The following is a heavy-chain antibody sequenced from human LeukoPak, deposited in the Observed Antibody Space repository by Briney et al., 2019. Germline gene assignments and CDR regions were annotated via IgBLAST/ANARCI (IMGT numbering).Heavy chain of an antibody. Sequence: ASVKVSCKASGYTFTSYDINWVQQATGQGLEWMGWMNPNSGNTGYAHKFQGRVTMTRNTSISTAYMELSSLRSEDTAVYYCAREFTGIAVAIPLDYWGQGTLVTVSS. CDR3: AREFTGIAVAIPLDY. CDR2: MNPNSGNT. D-gene: IGHD6-19*01. J-gene: IGHJ4*02. CDR1: GYTFTSYD. V-gene: IGHV1-8*01.